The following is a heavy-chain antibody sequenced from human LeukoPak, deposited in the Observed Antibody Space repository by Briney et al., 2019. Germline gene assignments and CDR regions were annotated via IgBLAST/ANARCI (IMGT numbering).Heavy chain of an antibody. J-gene: IGHJ4*02. CDR2: ISYDGSNK. D-gene: IGHD6-19*01. CDR1: GFTFSNYG. V-gene: IGHV3-30*18. CDR3: AKDGAVSGYFDN. Sequence: PGRSLRLSCAASGFTFSNYGLHWVRQAPGKGLEWVAIISYDGSNKYFADSVKGRFTISRDNSKNTLYLQMNSLRAEDTAVYYCAKDGAVSGYFDNWGQGALVPVSS.